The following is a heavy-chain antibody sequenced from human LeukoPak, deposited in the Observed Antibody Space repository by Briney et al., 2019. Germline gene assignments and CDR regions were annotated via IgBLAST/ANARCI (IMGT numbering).Heavy chain of an antibody. CDR1: GYTFTGYY. J-gene: IGHJ5*02. Sequence: ASVKVSCKASGYTFTGYYMHWVRQAPGQGLEWMGWINPNSGGTNYAQKFQGRVTMTRDTSISTAYMELSRLRSDDTAVYYCARGRFANRAYNWFDPWGQGTLVTVSS. CDR2: INPNSGGT. V-gene: IGHV1-2*02. CDR3: ARGRFANRAYNWFDP. D-gene: IGHD1-14*01.